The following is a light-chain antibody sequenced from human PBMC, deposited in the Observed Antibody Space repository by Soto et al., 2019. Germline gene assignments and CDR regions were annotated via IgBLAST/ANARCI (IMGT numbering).Light chain of an antibody. CDR2: LGF. V-gene: IGKV2-28*01. Sequence: DIVMTQSPLSLPVTPGEPASISCRSSQSLLHSNGCNYLDWYLQKPGQSPQLLIYLGFNRASGVPDRFSGSGSGTDFTLKISRVEAEDVGVYYCMQALQTRTFGQGTKVEIK. CDR1: QSLLHSNGCNY. CDR3: MQALQTRT. J-gene: IGKJ1*01.